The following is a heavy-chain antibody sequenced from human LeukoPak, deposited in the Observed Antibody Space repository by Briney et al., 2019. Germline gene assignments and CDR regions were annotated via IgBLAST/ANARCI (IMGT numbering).Heavy chain of an antibody. V-gene: IGHV3-23*01. CDR3: AKVIAVAGNEIFDY. J-gene: IGHJ4*02. CDR1: GFPFSSYA. D-gene: IGHD6-19*01. CDR2: ISNSGENT. Sequence: PGGSLRLSCAASGFPFSSYAMSWVRQAPGKGLAWVSVISNSGENTYYADSVKGRFTISRDNSKYTVYLQMNSLRAEDTAVYYCAKVIAVAGNEIFDYWGQGALVTVSS.